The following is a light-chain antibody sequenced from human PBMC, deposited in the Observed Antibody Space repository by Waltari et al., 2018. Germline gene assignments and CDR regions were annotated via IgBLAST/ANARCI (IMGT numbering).Light chain of an antibody. CDR3: TSYTRTNTVM. CDR2: DVT. Sequence: QSVLTQPASVSGSPGQSITISCAGTTSDIGAYNYVSWYQQHPGKAPKLIIYDVTRWPSGVSNRFSGSKSGNTASLTISGLQAEDEADYYCTSYTRTNTVMFGGGTKVTVL. CDR1: TSDIGAYNY. V-gene: IGLV2-14*03. J-gene: IGLJ3*02.